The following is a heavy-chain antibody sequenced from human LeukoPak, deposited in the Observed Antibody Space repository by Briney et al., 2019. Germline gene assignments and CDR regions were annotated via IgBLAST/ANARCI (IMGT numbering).Heavy chain of an antibody. CDR1: GFTSSGYA. J-gene: IGHJ6*02. Sequence: GDSPRLSCAASGFTSSGYAVHWVRQGPGKGLDWVAVISFDGSDQYYADSVKGRFTISRDNSQNTVSLHMNSLKTEDTAVYFCARLSRSGATYFYYGMDVWGQGTTVIVTS. V-gene: IGHV3-30*04. D-gene: IGHD3-22*01. CDR2: ISFDGSDQ. CDR3: ARLSRSGATYFYYGMDV.